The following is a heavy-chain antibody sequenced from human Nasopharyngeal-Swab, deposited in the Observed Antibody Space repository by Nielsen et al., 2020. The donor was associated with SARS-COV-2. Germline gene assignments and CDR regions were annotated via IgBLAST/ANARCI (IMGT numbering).Heavy chain of an antibody. CDR1: GFTFDDCA. V-gene: IGHV3-9*01. CDR3: FIAAAPPEAFDI. J-gene: IGHJ3*02. Sequence: SLKISCTASGFTFDDCAMHWVRQAPGKGLEWVSGISWNSDNIGYADSVKGRFTISRDNAKNSLYLQMNSLRAEDTAVYYCFIAAAPPEAFDIWGQGTMVTVSS. D-gene: IGHD6-13*01. CDR2: ISWNSDNI.